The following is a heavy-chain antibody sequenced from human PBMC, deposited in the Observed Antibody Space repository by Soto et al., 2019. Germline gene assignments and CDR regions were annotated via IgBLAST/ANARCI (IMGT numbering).Heavy chain of an antibody. CDR3: AKVRPLRDCTSTSCLGAFDI. Sequence: EEHLLESGGGLVRPGGSLRLSCAASAFPFRSYAMSWVRQAPGKGLEWVSAITASADTTYYADSVKGRFTISRDNSKNTLYLRMNSLRAEDTAVYYCAKVRPLRDCTSTSCLGAFDIWGQGTMVTVS. CDR2: ITASADTT. J-gene: IGHJ3*02. CDR1: AFPFRSYA. V-gene: IGHV3-23*01. D-gene: IGHD2-2*01.